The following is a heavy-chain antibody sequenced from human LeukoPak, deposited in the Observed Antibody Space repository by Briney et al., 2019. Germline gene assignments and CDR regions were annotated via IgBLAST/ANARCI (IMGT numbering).Heavy chain of an antibody. J-gene: IGHJ4*02. CDR1: GGSISSYY. Sequence: KPSETLSLTCTVSGGSISSYYWSWIRQPPGKGLEWIGYIYYSGSTNYNPSLKSRVTISVDTSKNQFSLKLSSVTAADTAVYYCARDPPYSSSWLDYWGQGTRVTVSS. D-gene: IGHD6-13*01. CDR3: ARDPPYSSSWLDY. CDR2: IYYSGST. V-gene: IGHV4-59*01.